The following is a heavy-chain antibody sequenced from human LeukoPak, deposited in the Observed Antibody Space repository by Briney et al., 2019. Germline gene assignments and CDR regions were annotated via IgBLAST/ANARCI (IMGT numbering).Heavy chain of an antibody. CDR2: ISYDGSNK. D-gene: IGHD3-16*01. CDR3: AKDYTRGILISPGFDY. J-gene: IGHJ4*02. CDR1: GFTFSSYG. Sequence: PGRSLRLSCVVSGFTFSSYGFYWVRQAPGKGLEWVAVISYDGSNKYYADSVKGRLTISRDNSKNTLFLQMNSLRAKDTAVYYCAKDYTRGILISPGFDYWGQGTLVTVSS. V-gene: IGHV3-30*18.